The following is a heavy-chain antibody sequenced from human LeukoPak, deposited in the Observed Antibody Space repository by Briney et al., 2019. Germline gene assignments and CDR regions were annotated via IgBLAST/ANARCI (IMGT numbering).Heavy chain of an antibody. D-gene: IGHD6-13*01. J-gene: IGHJ6*03. CDR1: GFTFSSYW. CDR3: ARGYSSSWYRGGYYYMDV. CDR2: INSDGSST. V-gene: IGHV3-74*01. Sequence: PGGSLRLSCAASGFTFSSYWMHWVRQAPGKGLVWVSRINSDGSSTNYADSVKGRFTISRDNAKNTLYLQMNSLRAEDTAVYYCARGYSSSWYRGGYYYMDVWGKGTTVTVSS.